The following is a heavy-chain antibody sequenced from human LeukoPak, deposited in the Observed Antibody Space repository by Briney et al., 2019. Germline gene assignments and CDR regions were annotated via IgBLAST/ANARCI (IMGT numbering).Heavy chain of an antibody. CDR3: ARDQLRYYGSGSYYSDMDV. D-gene: IGHD3-10*01. CDR1: GYTFTGYA. CDR2: ISAYNGVT. J-gene: IGHJ6*02. Sequence: GASVKVSCKARGYTFTGYAVSWVRQAPGQGLECIGWISAYNGVTNYAQKFQGRVTMTTDTSTTTGYMELRSLRSDDTAVYYCARDQLRYYGSGSYYSDMDVWAKGPRSPSP. V-gene: IGHV1-18*01.